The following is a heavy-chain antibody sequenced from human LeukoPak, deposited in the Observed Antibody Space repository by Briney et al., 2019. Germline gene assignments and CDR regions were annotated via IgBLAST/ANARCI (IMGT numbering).Heavy chain of an antibody. D-gene: IGHD3-3*01. V-gene: IGHV5-51*01. CDR1: GYSFTTYW. CDR2: IYPGDSDT. Sequence: RGESLKISCKGSGYSFTTYWIGWERQVPGKGLEWMGIIYPGDSDTRYSPSFQGQVTISVDKSISTAYLQWGSLKASDTAMYYCARLGNFWSGFDYWGQGTLVTVSS. J-gene: IGHJ4*02. CDR3: ARLGNFWSGFDY.